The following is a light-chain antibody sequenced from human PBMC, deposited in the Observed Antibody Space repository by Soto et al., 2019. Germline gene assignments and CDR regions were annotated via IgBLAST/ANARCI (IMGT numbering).Light chain of an antibody. CDR2: AAS. Sequence: EIVLTQSPGTLSLSPGQRATLSCRASQSVSDYRLAWYQQRPGQPPRLLISAASTRAAGVPVRFGGSGSGTDFILTITRLQPEDFAVYYCQQYGASPITFGQGTRLEMK. J-gene: IGKJ5*01. CDR1: QSVSDYR. V-gene: IGKV3-20*01. CDR3: QQYGASPIT.